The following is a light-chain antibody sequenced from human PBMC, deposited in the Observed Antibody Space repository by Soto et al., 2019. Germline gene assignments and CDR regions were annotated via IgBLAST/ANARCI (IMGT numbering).Light chain of an antibody. CDR1: QGISSY. CDR3: QQLNSYPIT. V-gene: IGKV1-9*01. Sequence: DIQLTQSPSFLSASVGDRVTIACRASQGISSYLAWCQQKPGKAPKLLIFAASTLQSGVPSRFSGSGSGTEFTLTISSLQPADFATYYCQQLNSYPITFGQGTRLEIK. J-gene: IGKJ5*01. CDR2: AAS.